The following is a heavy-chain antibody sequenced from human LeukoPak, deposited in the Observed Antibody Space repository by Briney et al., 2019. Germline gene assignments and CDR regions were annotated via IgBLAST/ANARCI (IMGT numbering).Heavy chain of an antibody. V-gene: IGHV3-21*01. CDR1: GYTFSDFS. D-gene: IGHD3-22*01. CDR2: ISVRSNYR. Sequence: GGSLTLSCAASGYTFSDFSVNWVRQAPGKGLEWVSSISVRSNYRYYADPVRGRFTISRDDSRDSLFLQMNSLRAEDTAVYFCVRLRRNNDRSGYYYYYDYWGQGTLVTVSS. J-gene: IGHJ4*02. CDR3: VRLRRNNDRSGYYYYYDY.